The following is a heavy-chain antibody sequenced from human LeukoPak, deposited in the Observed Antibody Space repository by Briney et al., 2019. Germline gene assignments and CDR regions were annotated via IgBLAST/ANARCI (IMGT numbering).Heavy chain of an antibody. D-gene: IGHD6-19*01. CDR2: ISGDGSST. V-gene: IGHV3-74*01. CDR3: ARGSNGWSGIDY. Sequence: GGSLRLSCGASVLTFSSHWMYWVRRAPGEGLVWVSRISGDGSSTNYADSVKGRFPISRDTAKNTLYLQMNSLRAEDTSVYYCARGSNGWSGIDYWGQGTLVTVSS. J-gene: IGHJ4*02. CDR1: VLTFSSHW.